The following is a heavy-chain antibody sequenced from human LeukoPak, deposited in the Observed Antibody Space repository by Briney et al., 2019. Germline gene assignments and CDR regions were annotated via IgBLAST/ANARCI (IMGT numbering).Heavy chain of an antibody. J-gene: IGHJ4*02. D-gene: IGHD1-1*01. V-gene: IGHV4-4*02. CDR1: GGSISSSNW. CDR2: IYHSGST. CDR3: ARVDTINWNPYFDY. Sequence: SGTLSLTCAVSGGSISSSNWWSWVRQPPGKGLEWIGEIYHSGSTNYNPSLKSRVTISVDTSKNQFSLKLSSVTAADTAVYYCARVDTINWNPYFDYWGQGTLVTVSS.